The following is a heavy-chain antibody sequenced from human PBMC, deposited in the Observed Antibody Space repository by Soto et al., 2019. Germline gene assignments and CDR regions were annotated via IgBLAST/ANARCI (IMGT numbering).Heavy chain of an antibody. CDR3: ARVIARHYYDSRKVLSGMDV. J-gene: IGHJ6*02. Sequence: QVQLVQSGAEVKKPGSSVKVSCKASGGTFSSYAISWVRQAPGQGLEWMGGIIPIFGTANYAQKFQGRVTITADESTSTAYREPSSLRSEDTAVYYCARVIARHYYDSRKVLSGMDVWGQGTTVTVSS. V-gene: IGHV1-69*01. D-gene: IGHD3-22*01. CDR1: GGTFSSYA. CDR2: IIPIFGTA.